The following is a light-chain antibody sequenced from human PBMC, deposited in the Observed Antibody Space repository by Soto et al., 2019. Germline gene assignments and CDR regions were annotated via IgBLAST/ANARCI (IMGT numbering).Light chain of an antibody. V-gene: IGLV2-23*01. CDR1: SSDVGSYNL. J-gene: IGLJ3*02. CDR3: CSYAGSSTLWV. CDR2: EGS. Sequence: LTQPASVSGSPGQSITISCTGASSDVGSYNLVSWYQQHPGQAPKLVISEGSKRPSGVSNRFSGSKSGNTASLTISGLQAEDEADYYCCSYAGSSTLWVFGGGTKGTVL.